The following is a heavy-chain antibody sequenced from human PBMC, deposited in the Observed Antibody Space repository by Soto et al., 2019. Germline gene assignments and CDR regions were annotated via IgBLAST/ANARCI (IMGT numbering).Heavy chain of an antibody. CDR2: VKTKSKNYAA. V-gene: IGHV3-73*02. CDR3: GRSVPGGWYDDF. Sequence: EVPLVESGGGLVQPGGSLKLSCAASGFILSESDIHWVRQASGKGLEWVGRVKTKSKNYAATSAASVNGRFTVSRDDSKITAYLQMNSLKTEDTAIYYCGRSVPGGWYDDFSGRGTLVSVSS. D-gene: IGHD6-19*01. J-gene: IGHJ2*01. CDR1: GFILSESD.